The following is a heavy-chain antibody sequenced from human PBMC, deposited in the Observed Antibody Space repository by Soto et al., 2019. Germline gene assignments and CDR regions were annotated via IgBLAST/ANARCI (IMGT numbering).Heavy chain of an antibody. CDR3: ARDRDDYGSGNYYDRIDF. CDR1: GGIFSTYA. J-gene: IGHJ4*02. D-gene: IGHD3-10*01. CDR2: IIPIFGTP. V-gene: IGHV1-69*01. Sequence: QVQLVQSGAEVKKPGSSVKVSCEASGGIFSTYAISWLRQAPGQGLEWMGGIIPIFGTPNCAQRFQGRVTITADESTSTAYMELSRLRSEDTAVYYCARDRDDYGSGNYYDRIDFWGQGTLVTVSS.